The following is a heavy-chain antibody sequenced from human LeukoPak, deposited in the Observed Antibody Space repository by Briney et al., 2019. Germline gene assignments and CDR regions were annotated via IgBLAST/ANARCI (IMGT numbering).Heavy chain of an antibody. Sequence: SETLSLTCAVYGGSFSGYYWSWIRQPPGKGLEWIGEINHSGSTNYNPSLKSRVTISVDTSKNQFSLKLSSVTAADTAVYYCARGGITYCSDGSCSYRYYYYGMDVWGKGTTVTVSS. CDR1: GGSFSGYY. D-gene: IGHD2-15*01. CDR3: ARGGITYCSDGSCSYRYYYYGMDV. V-gene: IGHV4-34*01. CDR2: INHSGST. J-gene: IGHJ6*04.